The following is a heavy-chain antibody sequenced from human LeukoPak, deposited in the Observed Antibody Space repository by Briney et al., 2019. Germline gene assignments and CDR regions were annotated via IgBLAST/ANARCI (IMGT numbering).Heavy chain of an antibody. Sequence: GGSLRLSCGASGFTFRSHWMSWVRQAPGKWLEWVANIKQDGIEKLYVDSVKGRFTISRDNAKNTLYLQMNSLRVEDTAVYYCANSRTGYGLLDVWGKGTTVTVS. D-gene: IGHD5-18*01. J-gene: IGHJ6*03. V-gene: IGHV3-7*01. CDR2: IKQDGIEK. CDR3: ANSRTGYGLLDV. CDR1: GFTFRSHW.